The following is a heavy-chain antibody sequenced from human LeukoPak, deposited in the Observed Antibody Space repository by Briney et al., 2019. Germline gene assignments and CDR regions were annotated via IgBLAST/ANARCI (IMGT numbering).Heavy chain of an antibody. CDR1: GYTFTNYG. D-gene: IGHD6-13*01. CDR2: ISAYSGNT. Sequence: ASVKVSCKASGYTFTNYGISWVRQAPGQGLEWMGWISAYSGNTNYAQNLQGRVTMTTDASTSTAYMELRSLRSDDTAVYYCARGSAAAEQDYFDYWGQGTLVTVSS. J-gene: IGHJ4*02. V-gene: IGHV1-18*01. CDR3: ARGSAAAEQDYFDY.